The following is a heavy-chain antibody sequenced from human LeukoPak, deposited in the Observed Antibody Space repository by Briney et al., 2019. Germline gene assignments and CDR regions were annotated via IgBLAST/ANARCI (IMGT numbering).Heavy chain of an antibody. CDR1: GGSISSYY. D-gene: IGHD6-19*01. CDR3: ARQKGHSSGWYSGYCFDY. CDR2: IYYSGST. Sequence: SETLSLTCTVSGGSISSYYWSWIRQPPGKGLEWIGYIYYSGSTNYNPSLKSRVTISVDTSKNQFSLKLSSVTAADTAVYYCARQKGHSSGWYSGYCFDYWGQGTLVTVSS. J-gene: IGHJ4*02. V-gene: IGHV4-59*08.